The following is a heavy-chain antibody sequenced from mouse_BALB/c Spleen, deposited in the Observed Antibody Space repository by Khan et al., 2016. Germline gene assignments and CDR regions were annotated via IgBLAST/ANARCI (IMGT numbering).Heavy chain of an antibody. CDR1: SYTFTDYE. CDR3: TRRGLYDYDEAVDY. J-gene: IGHJ4*01. Sequence: QVQLKESGAELVRPGASVTLSCKASSYTFTDYEIYWVKQTPVHGLEWIGGIDPQTGGTAYNQKFKGKATLTADKSSSAAYMELRSLTSEDSAIYYCTRRGLYDYDEAVDYWGQGTSVTVSS. CDR2: IDPQTGGT. V-gene: IGHV1-15*01. D-gene: IGHD2-4*01.